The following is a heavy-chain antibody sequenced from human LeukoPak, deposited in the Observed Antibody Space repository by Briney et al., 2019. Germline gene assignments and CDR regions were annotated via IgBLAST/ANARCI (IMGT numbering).Heavy chain of an antibody. CDR1: GYTFITFG. V-gene: IGHV1-69*10. CDR3: ARGRIAAAGTGEYFQH. J-gene: IGHJ1*01. CDR2: IIPILGIA. Sequence: SVKVSCKASGYTFITFGISWVRQAPGQGLEWMGWIIPILGIANYAQKFQGRVTITADKSTSTAYMELSSLRSEDTAVYYCARGRIAAAGTGEYFQHWGQGTLVTVSS. D-gene: IGHD6-13*01.